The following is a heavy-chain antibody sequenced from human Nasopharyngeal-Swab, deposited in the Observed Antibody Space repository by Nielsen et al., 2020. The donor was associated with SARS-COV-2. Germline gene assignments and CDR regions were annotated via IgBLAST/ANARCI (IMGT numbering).Heavy chain of an antibody. Sequence: WIRQPPGKGLEWIGSISYSGSTYYNPSLKSRVTISVDTSKNQFSLKLSSVTAADTAVYYCARDDRAGTTGLLVQHYFDYWGQGTLVTVPQ. CDR2: ISYSGST. D-gene: IGHD2-15*01. V-gene: IGHV4-39*07. J-gene: IGHJ4*02. CDR3: ARDDRAGTTGLLVQHYFDY.